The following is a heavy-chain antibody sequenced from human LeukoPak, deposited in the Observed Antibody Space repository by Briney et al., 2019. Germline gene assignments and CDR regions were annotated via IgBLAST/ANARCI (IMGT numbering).Heavy chain of an antibody. CDR3: AKEGMFTAMASPKNY. CDR1: GFTFSGSA. V-gene: IGHV3-73*01. J-gene: IGHJ4*02. CDR2: IRSKANSHAT. Sequence: GGSLRLSCAASGFTFSGSAMHWVRQASGKGLEWVGRIRSKANSHATAYAASVKGRFTISRDDSKNTLYLQMNSLRVEDTAVYYCAKEGMFTAMASPKNYWGQGTLVTVSS. D-gene: IGHD5-18*01.